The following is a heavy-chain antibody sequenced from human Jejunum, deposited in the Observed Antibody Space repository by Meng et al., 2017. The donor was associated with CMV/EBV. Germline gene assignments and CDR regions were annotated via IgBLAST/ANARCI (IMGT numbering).Heavy chain of an antibody. CDR1: GGSGRRNRAW. Sequence: LSPPCAVSGGSGRRNRAWWDWVRQPPGKGLEWFGEVFHSGTTHYNPSLESRVTISVDKSKNQFSLKLTSVTAADTAVYYCADPPSDYWGQGTLVTVSS. CDR3: ADPPSDY. V-gene: IGHV4-4*02. J-gene: IGHJ4*02. CDR2: VFHSGTT.